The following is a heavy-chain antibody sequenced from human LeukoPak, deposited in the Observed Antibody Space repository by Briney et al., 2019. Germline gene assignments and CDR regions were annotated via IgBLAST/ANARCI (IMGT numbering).Heavy chain of an antibody. J-gene: IGHJ4*01. Sequence: GGSLRLSCAASGFSFGNHARNWVRQAPGKGLEWVSSLSESGETTDYADSVKGRFTISRDNSKNTLYLQMNSLRADDTAVYYCAKQFLVRNWGHGTLVTVSS. D-gene: IGHD1-14*01. CDR2: LSESGETT. CDR3: AKQFLVRN. V-gene: IGHV3-23*01. CDR1: GFSFGNHA.